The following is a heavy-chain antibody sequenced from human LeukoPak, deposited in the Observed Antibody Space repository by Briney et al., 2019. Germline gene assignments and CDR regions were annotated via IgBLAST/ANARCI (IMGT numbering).Heavy chain of an antibody. J-gene: IGHJ5*02. CDR3: ARGLERREGWFDP. CDR2: IYYSGST. D-gene: IGHD1-1*01. Sequence: SETLSLTCTVSGGSISSSSYYWGWIRQPPGKGLEWIRSIYYSGSTYYNPSLKSRVTISVDTSKNQFSLKLSSVTAADTAVYYCARGLERREGWFDPWGQGTLVTVSS. CDR1: GGSISSSSYY. V-gene: IGHV4-39*01.